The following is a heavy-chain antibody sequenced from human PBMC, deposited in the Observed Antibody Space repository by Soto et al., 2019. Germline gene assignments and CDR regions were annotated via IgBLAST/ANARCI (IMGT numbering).Heavy chain of an antibody. D-gene: IGHD3-10*01. CDR2: IRSKDYNYAT. CDR3: IRGGVRTWRLDP. CDR1: GLSFSDSP. V-gene: IGHV3-73*01. Sequence: EVQLVQSGGGLVQPGESLQLSCAASGLSFSDSPIHWVRQASGKGLEWVGRIRSKDYNYATAYAASVKSRFAVSRDDSKSTAYLQMNSLKIEDTAVYYCIRGGVRTWRLDPWCQGTLVTVSS. J-gene: IGHJ5*02.